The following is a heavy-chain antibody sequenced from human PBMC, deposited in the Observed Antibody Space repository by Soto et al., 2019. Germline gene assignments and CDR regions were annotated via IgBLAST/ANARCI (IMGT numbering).Heavy chain of an antibody. CDR2: T. V-gene: IGHV3-23*01. D-gene: IGHD6-19*01. Sequence: TFYADSVKGRFTISRDNSKNTLYLQMNSPRAEDTAVYYCARRSSGWYFDYWGQGTLVTVSS. J-gene: IGHJ4*02. CDR3: ARRSSGWYFDY.